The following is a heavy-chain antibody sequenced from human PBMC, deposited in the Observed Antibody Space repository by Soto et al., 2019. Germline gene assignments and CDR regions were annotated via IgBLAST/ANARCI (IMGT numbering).Heavy chain of an antibody. CDR3: AKGVSQYTPLALFDY. D-gene: IGHD5-18*01. J-gene: IGHJ4*02. V-gene: IGHV3-23*01. CDR1: GFTFSSYA. Sequence: EVQLLESGGGLVRPGGSLRLSCADSGFTFSSYAMSWVRQAPGKGLEWVSTISGSDGRTYSTDSVKGRFTISRDNSRNTAYLQMNSLRVEDTAVYYCAKGVSQYTPLALFDYWGRGTLVTVSS. CDR2: ISGSDGRT.